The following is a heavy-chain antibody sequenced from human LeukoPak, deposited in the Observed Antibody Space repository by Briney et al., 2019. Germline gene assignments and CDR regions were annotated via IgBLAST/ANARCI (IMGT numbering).Heavy chain of an antibody. CDR1: GFTFTTYA. Sequence: GGSLRLSCAASGFTFTTYAMSWVRQAPGKGLEWVSTISGSAGSAYYADSVKGRFTISRDNSKNTLFLQMNSLRAEDTAVYYCAGYYDTSGSHAFDIWGQGTMVTVSS. V-gene: IGHV3-23*01. CDR2: ISGSAGSA. D-gene: IGHD3-22*01. J-gene: IGHJ3*02. CDR3: AGYYDTSGSHAFDI.